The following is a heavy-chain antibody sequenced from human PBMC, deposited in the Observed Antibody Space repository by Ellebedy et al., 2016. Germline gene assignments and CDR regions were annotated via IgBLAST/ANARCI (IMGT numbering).Heavy chain of an antibody. Sequence: GGSLRLSCAASGFTFSSYAMHWVRQAPGKGLEWVAVISYDGSNKYYADSVKGRFTISRDNSKNTLYLQMNSLRAEDTAVYYCAREHVSAMVNLYYYYGMDVWGQGTTVTVSS. V-gene: IGHV3-30-3*01. CDR3: AREHVSAMVNLYYYYGMDV. CDR1: GFTFSSYA. D-gene: IGHD5-18*01. J-gene: IGHJ6*02. CDR2: ISYDGSNK.